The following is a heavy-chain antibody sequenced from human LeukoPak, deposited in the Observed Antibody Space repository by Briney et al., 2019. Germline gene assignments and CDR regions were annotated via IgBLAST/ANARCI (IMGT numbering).Heavy chain of an antibody. CDR1: GFTFSSYG. D-gene: IGHD3-22*01. CDR3: AKDSSGSSGYLER. CDR2: ISYDGSNK. V-gene: IGHV3-30*18. Sequence: GGCLRLSCAASGFTFSSYGMHWVRQAPGKGLEWVAVISYDGSNKYYADSVKGRFTISRDNSKNTLYLQMNSLRAEDTAAYYCAKDSSGSSGYLERWGQGTLVTVSS. J-gene: IGHJ4*02.